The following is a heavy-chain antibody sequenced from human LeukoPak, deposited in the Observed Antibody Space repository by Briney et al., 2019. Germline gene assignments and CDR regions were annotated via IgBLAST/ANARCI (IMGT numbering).Heavy chain of an antibody. V-gene: IGHV3-30*18. CDR1: GFTFSSYG. J-gene: IGHJ4*02. Sequence: GRSLRPSCAASGFTFSSYGMHWVRQAPGKGLEWVAVISYDGSNKYYADSVKGRFTISRDNSKNTLYLQMNSLRAEDTAVYYCAKVRIQLWAYFDYWGQGTLVTVSS. D-gene: IGHD5-18*01. CDR2: ISYDGSNK. CDR3: AKVRIQLWAYFDY.